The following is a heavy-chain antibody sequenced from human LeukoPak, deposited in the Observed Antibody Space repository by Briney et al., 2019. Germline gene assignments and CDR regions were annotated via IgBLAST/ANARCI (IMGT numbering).Heavy chain of an antibody. CDR1: GFTFSSYA. CDR2: ISYDGSNK. J-gene: IGHJ4*02. D-gene: IGHD1-26*01. Sequence: GGSLRLSCAASGFTFSSYAMHWVRQAPGKGLEWVAVISYDGSNKYYADSVKGRFTISRDNSKNTLYLQMNSLRAEDTAVYYCARGVGGSYHPPFDYWGQGTLVTVSS. V-gene: IGHV3-30*01. CDR3: ARGVGGSYHPPFDY.